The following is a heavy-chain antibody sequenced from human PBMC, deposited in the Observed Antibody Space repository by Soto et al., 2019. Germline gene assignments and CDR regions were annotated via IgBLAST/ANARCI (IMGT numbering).Heavy chain of an antibody. V-gene: IGHV1-2*02. Sequence: QVQLVQSGAEVKKPGASVKVSCKASGYTFTGHYIHWVRQAPGQGPEWMGEISPVTGGTKYAQKFQGMVTLPRDTSITTVYMELNNLSPDDTAVYYCGRGRSGELVVFYWGQGTLVSVSS. CDR3: GRGRSGELVVFY. D-gene: IGHD1-7*01. CDR1: GYTFTGHY. J-gene: IGHJ4*02. CDR2: ISPVTGGT.